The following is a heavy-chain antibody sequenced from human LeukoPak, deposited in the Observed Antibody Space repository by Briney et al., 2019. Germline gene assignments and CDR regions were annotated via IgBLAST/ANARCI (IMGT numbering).Heavy chain of an antibody. CDR2: IRSDGSNK. Sequence: PGGSLRLSCAASGFTFSSYGMHWVRKAPGKGLEWVAFIRSDGSNKYYADSVKGRFTISRDNSKNTLYLQMNSLRAEDTAVYYCAKAQGWELPYYFDYWGQGTLVTVSP. V-gene: IGHV3-30*02. J-gene: IGHJ4*02. D-gene: IGHD1-26*01. CDR1: GFTFSSYG. CDR3: AKAQGWELPYYFDY.